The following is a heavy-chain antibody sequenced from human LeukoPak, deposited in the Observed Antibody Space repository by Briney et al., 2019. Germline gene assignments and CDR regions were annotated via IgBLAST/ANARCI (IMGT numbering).Heavy chain of an antibody. CDR1: GFTFSSYA. Sequence: GGSLRLSCAASGFTFSSYAMSWIRQAPGKGLEGVSYISSSGSTIYYADSVKGRFTISRDNAKNSLYLQMNSLRAEDTAVYYCARNDFWSGSLIDYWGQGTLVTVSS. CDR2: ISSSGSTI. CDR3: ARNDFWSGSLIDY. J-gene: IGHJ4*02. V-gene: IGHV3-11*04. D-gene: IGHD3-3*01.